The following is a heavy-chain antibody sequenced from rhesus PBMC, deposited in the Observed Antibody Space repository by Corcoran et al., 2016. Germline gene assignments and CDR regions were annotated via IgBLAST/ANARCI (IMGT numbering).Heavy chain of an antibody. V-gene: IGHV4-173*01. D-gene: IGHD6-25*01. J-gene: IGHJ3*01. CDR2: SSGGGGST. CDR1: GGSISSNY. CDR3: AGYSGSWIYAFDF. Sequence: QLQLQESGPGLVKPPETLVLTCAVSGGSISSNYWSWSRQPPGKGREWIGRSSGGGGSTDYNPSLKSRVTISTDTSKNQFSLELSSVTAADTAVYYCAGYSGSWIYAFDFWGQGLRVTVSS.